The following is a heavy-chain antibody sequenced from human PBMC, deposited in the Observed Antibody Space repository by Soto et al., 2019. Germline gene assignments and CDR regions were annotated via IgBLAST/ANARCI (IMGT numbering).Heavy chain of an antibody. V-gene: IGHV3-30*18. CDR1: GFTFSSYG. J-gene: IGHJ4*02. D-gene: IGHD5-12*01. CDR3: AKDSDIVATLGGFDY. Sequence: GGSLRLSCAASGFTFSSYGMHWVRQAPGKGLEWVAVISYDGSNKYYADSVKGRFTISRDNSKNTLYLQMNSLRAEDTAVYYCAKDSDIVATLGGFDYWGQGTLVTVSS. CDR2: ISYDGSNK.